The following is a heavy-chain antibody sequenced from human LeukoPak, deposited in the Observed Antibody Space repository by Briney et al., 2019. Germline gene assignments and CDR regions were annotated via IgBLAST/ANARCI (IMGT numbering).Heavy chain of an antibody. CDR3: AKEKGVAGTNFDY. Sequence: GRSLRLSCAASGFTFSSYAMHWVRQAPGKGLEWVAVISYDGSNKYYADSVKGRFTISRDNSKNTLYLQMNSLRAEDTAVYYCAKEKGVAGTNFDYWGQGTLVTVSS. CDR1: GFTFSSYA. D-gene: IGHD6-19*01. V-gene: IGHV3-30*04. J-gene: IGHJ4*02. CDR2: ISYDGSNK.